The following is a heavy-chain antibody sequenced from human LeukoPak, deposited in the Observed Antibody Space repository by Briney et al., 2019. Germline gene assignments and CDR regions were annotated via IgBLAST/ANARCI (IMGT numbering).Heavy chain of an antibody. D-gene: IGHD3-22*01. V-gene: IGHV3-7*01. Sequence: GGSLRLSCAASGFTFSSYWMSWVRQAPGKGLEWVANIKQDGSEKYYVDSVKGRFTIPRDNAKNSLYLQMNSLRAEDTAVYYCAREGYYDSSGYSQDWDYWGQGTLVTVSS. CDR1: GFTFSSYW. J-gene: IGHJ4*02. CDR3: AREGYYDSSGYSQDWDY. CDR2: IKQDGSEK.